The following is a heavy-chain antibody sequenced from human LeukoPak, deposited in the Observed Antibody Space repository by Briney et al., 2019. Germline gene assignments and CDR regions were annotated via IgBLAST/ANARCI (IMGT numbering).Heavy chain of an antibody. D-gene: IGHD3-3*01. CDR2: INPDGSST. J-gene: IGHJ4*02. V-gene: IGHV3-74*01. CDR1: GFTFSSYW. Sequence: GGSLRLSCTASGFTFSSYWMHWVRQAPGKGLVWVSRINPDGSSTTYADSVKGRFTISRDNAKNTLYLQMNSLRAEDTAVYYCASPARDDFWSADIFDYWGQGALVTVSS. CDR3: ASPARDDFWSADIFDY.